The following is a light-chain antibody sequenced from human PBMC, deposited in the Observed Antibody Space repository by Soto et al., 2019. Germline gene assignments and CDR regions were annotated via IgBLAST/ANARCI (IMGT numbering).Light chain of an antibody. V-gene: IGKV3-15*01. J-gene: IGKJ1*01. CDR3: EPYYNWWK. CDR2: VSA. CDR1: HSFGSN. Sequence: EIVMAQSPATLSVSPGERSTLSCSASHSFGSNLAWYQQKPVEAPMLLIYVSATRVTGTPARFRGRGSGTEFTLPFSSLQSEDFAVYPCEPYYNWWKFGQGTKVENK.